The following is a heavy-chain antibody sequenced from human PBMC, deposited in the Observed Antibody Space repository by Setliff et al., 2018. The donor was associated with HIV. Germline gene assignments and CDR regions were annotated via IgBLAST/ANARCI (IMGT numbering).Heavy chain of an antibody. V-gene: IGHV4-59*08. CDR2: VFYTGST. J-gene: IGHJ4*02. CDR1: GGSIRGYY. Sequence: SETLSLTCTVSGGSIRGYYWSWLRQPPRKGLEWIGYVFYTGSTTYSPSLKSRLTISVDTSQHQFSLKLTSVTAADTAVYYCARQVPIPGVAVTPIDFWGQGILVTVSS. D-gene: IGHD3-22*01. CDR3: ARQVPIPGVAVTPIDF.